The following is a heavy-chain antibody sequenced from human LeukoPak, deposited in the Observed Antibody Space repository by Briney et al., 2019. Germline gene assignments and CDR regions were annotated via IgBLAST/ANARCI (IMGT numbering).Heavy chain of an antibody. CDR2: ISGSGGST. CDR3: AKNLWDGYFYYMDV. Sequence: GGSLRLSCAASGFTFSSYAMSWVRQAPGKALEWVSVISGSGGSTYYADSVKGRFTISRDNAKNTLYLQMNSLRAEDTALYYCAKNLWDGYFYYMDVWGKGTMVTVSS. V-gene: IGHV3-23*01. CDR1: GFTFSSYA. J-gene: IGHJ6*03. D-gene: IGHD1-26*01.